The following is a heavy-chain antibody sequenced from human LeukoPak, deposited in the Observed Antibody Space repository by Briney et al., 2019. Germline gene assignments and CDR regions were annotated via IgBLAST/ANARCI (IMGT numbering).Heavy chain of an antibody. CDR3: ARGGYCSSTSCYFLGDNYYFDY. Sequence: SVKVSCKASGGTFSGYAISWVRQAPGQGLEWMGRIIPIFGTANYAQKFQGRVTITTDESTSTAYMELSSLRSEDTAVYYCARGGYCSSTSCYFLGDNYYFDYWGQGTLVTVSS. J-gene: IGHJ4*02. CDR1: GGTFSGYA. D-gene: IGHD2-2*01. CDR2: IIPIFGTA. V-gene: IGHV1-69*05.